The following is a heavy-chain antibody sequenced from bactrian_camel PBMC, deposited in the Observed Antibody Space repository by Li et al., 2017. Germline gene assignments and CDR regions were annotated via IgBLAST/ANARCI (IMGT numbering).Heavy chain of an antibody. Sequence: QLVESGGGSVQAGGSLRVSCVASGDRYSRKCMGWFRLAPAKAREGVAIIDTDGSTFYADSVKGRFTISQDNAKTTMYLQMDSLKPEDTGVYFCAADLILASRRISNACTLSQGTQVTVS. CDR2: IDTDGST. D-gene: IGHD1*01. V-gene: IGHV3S53*01. J-gene: IGHJ4*01. CDR1: GDRYSRKC.